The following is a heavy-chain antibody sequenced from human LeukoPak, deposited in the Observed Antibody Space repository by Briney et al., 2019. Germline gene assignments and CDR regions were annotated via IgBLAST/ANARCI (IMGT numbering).Heavy chain of an antibody. D-gene: IGHD3-22*01. CDR1: GFTFSSYA. CDR2: ISYDGSNK. Sequence: GGSLRLSCAASGFTFSSYAMHWVRQAPGKGLEWVAVISYDGSNKYYADSVKGRFTISRGNSKNTLYLQMNSLRAEDTAVYYCARDSRTASYYYNSSAPDYWGQGTLVTVSS. J-gene: IGHJ4*02. CDR3: ARDSRTASYYYNSSAPDY. V-gene: IGHV3-30-3*01.